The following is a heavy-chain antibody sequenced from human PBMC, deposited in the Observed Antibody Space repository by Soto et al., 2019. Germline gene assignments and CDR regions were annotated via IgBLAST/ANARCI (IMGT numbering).Heavy chain of an antibody. CDR2: ISAYNTNT. J-gene: IGHJ4*02. CDR1: GYTFTSYH. Sequence: QVQLVQSGAEVKKPGASVKVSCKTSGYTFTSYHISWVRQAPGQGLEWMGWISAYNTNTNYAQKFQGRVTMTTDTLTSPAYMELRSLRSDDTAVYYCASDTPPTDYWGQGTLVTVSS. V-gene: IGHV1-18*01. CDR3: ASDTPPTDY.